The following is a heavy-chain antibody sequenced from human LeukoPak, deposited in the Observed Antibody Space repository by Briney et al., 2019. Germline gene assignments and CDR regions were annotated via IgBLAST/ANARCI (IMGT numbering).Heavy chain of an antibody. V-gene: IGHV3-53*01. CDR1: GFTVSSNY. CDR2: TYSDGST. J-gene: IGHJ4*02. D-gene: IGHD3-9*01. CDR3: ARESPYDSAGSEDDY. Sequence: PGGSPRLSCAASGFTVSSNYMSWVCQAPGKGLEWVSVTYSDGSTYYADSVRGRFSISRDSSKNTLYLQMNSLRAEDTAVYYCARESPYDSAGSEDDYWGQGILVTVSS.